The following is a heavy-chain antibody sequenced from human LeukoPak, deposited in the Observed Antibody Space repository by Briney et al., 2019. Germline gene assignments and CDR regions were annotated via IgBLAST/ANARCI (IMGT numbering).Heavy chain of an antibody. Sequence: PSETLSLTCTVSGGSISSYYWSWIRQPPGKGLEWIGYIYYSGSTNYNPSLKSRVTISVDTSKNQFSLKLSSVTAADTAVYYCARDPVGGSTIFDYWGQGTLVTVSS. CDR1: GGSISSYY. CDR3: ARDPVGGSTIFDY. V-gene: IGHV4-59*01. J-gene: IGHJ4*02. D-gene: IGHD1-26*01. CDR2: IYYSGST.